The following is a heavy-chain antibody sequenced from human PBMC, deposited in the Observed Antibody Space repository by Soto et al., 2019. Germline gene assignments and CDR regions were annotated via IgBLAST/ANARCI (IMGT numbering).Heavy chain of an antibody. CDR2: INPSGGST. V-gene: IGHV1-46*03. CDR3: ARAPNYYGSGSEPYMDV. J-gene: IGHJ6*03. Sequence: GASVKVSCEARGYAFTSYYMHWVRQAHGQGLEWMGIINPSGGSTSYAQKFQGRVTMTRDTSTSTVYMELSSLRSEDTAVYYCARAPNYYGSGSEPYMDVWGKGTTVTVSS. CDR1: GYAFTSYY. D-gene: IGHD3-10*01.